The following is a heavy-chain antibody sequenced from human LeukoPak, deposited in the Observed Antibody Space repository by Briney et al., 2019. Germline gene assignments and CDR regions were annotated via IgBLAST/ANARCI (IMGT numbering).Heavy chain of an antibody. CDR3: AREHDCGDGVCDAYYMDV. CDR2: VNPASGGI. Sequence: GASVKVSCKASGYTFTAYYIYWLRQAPGQGLEWMGRVNPASGGIEFAQKFRGRLPMPRDTSIRTAYMELGRLTSDDAAVYFCAREHDCGDGVCDAYYMDVWGKGTTVTVSS. J-gene: IGHJ6*03. V-gene: IGHV1-2*06. CDR1: GYTFTAYY. D-gene: IGHD2-8*02.